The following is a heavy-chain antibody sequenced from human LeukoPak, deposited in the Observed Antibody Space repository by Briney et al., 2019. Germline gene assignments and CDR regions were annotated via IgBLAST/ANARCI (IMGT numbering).Heavy chain of an antibody. V-gene: IGHV4-61*02. J-gene: IGHJ6*03. D-gene: IGHD1-26*01. CDR1: GGSMSSENEY. CDR2: IYTSGST. CDR3: ARDGGSYYYYYMDV. Sequence: SETLSLTCSVSGGSMSSENEYWGWIRQPAGKGLEWIGRIYTSGSTNYNPSLKSRVTISVDTSKNQFSLKLSSVTAADTAVYYCARDGGSYYYYYMDVWGKGTTVTISS.